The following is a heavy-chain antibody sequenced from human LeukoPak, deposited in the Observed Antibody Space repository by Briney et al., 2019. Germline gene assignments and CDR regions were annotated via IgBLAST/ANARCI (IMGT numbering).Heavy chain of an antibody. Sequence: TGGSLRLSCAASGFTFSRYEMNWVRQAPGEGLEWVSYISSSGTTIYYADSVKGRFTISRDNAQNSLFLQMNSLRAEDTAVYYCARDDYDSSTPYFFDYWGQGTLVTVSS. V-gene: IGHV3-48*03. CDR1: GFTFSRYE. J-gene: IGHJ4*02. D-gene: IGHD3-22*01. CDR2: ISSSGTTI. CDR3: ARDDYDSSTPYFFDY.